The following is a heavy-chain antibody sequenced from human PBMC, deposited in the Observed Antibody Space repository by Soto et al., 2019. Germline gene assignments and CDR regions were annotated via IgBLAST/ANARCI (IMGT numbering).Heavy chain of an antibody. V-gene: IGHV3-53*01. D-gene: IGHD6-19*01. CDR3: HGCGY. CDR1: GFTVTINY. J-gene: IGHJ4*02. Sequence: EVQVVESGGGLVQPGGSLRLSCAVSGFTVTINYMSWVRQAPGKGLEWVSVIYSGGTIYYADSVKGRFTISRDTSKNTLYLQMNSLRGDDTAVYYCHGCGYWGQGTLVTVSS. CDR2: IYSGGTI.